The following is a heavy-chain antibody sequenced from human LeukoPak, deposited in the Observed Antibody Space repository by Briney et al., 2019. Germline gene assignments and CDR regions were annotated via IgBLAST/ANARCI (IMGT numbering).Heavy chain of an antibody. V-gene: IGHV3-21*01. CDR1: GFTFSSYS. CDR3: ARDEFNSSSWLFTFDY. D-gene: IGHD6-13*01. CDR2: ISSSSSYI. Sequence: GGSLRLSCAASGFTFSSYSMNWVRQAPGKGLEWVSSISSSSSYIYYADSVKGRFTISRDSAKNSLYLQMNSLRAEDTAVYYCARDEFNSSSWLFTFDYWGQGTLVTVSS. J-gene: IGHJ4*02.